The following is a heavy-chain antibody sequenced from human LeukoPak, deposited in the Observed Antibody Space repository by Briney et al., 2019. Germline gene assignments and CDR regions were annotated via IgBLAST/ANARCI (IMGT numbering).Heavy chain of an antibody. D-gene: IGHD1-7*01. V-gene: IGHV3-21*01. CDR2: ISSSSSYI. CDR3: ARDITGTISH. CDR1: GFTFSSYS. J-gene: IGHJ3*01. Sequence: GXXLRLSXAASGFTFSSYSMNWVRQAPGKGLEWVSSISSSSSYIYYADSVKGRFTISRDNAKNSLYLQMNSLRAEDTAVYYCARDITGTISHWGQGTMVTVSS.